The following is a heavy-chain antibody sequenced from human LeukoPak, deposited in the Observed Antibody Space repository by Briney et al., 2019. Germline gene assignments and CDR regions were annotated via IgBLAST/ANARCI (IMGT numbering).Heavy chain of an antibody. V-gene: IGHV3-66*02. D-gene: IGHD3-22*01. CDR3: AKNFYDRRLGYYFDL. Sequence: GRSLRLSCAASGFTVSSNYMSWVRQAAGNGLEWVSILYSTGHTFYADSVKGRFTISRDNSMNTLYLQMDSLRAEDTAVYYCAKNFYDRRLGYYFDLWGQGTLVTVSS. CDR2: LYSTGHT. J-gene: IGHJ4*02. CDR1: GFTVSSNY.